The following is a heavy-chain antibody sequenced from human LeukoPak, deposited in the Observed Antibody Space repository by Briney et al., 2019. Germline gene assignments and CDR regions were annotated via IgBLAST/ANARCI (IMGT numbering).Heavy chain of an antibody. CDR1: GYTFTSYY. CDR3: ARARGYYDYVWGSYRSLNWFDP. CDR2: INPSGGST. Sequence: GASVNVSCKASGYTFTSYYMHGVRQAPGQGLEGMGIINPSGGSTSYAQKFQGRVTMTRDTSTSTVNMELSSLRSEDTAVYYCARARGYYDYVWGSYRSLNWFDPWGQGTLVTVSS. J-gene: IGHJ5*02. V-gene: IGHV1-46*01. D-gene: IGHD3-16*02.